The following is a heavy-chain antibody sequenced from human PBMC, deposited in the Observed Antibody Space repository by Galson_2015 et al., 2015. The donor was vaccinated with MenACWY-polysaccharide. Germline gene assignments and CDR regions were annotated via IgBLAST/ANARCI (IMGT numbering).Heavy chain of an antibody. CDR1: GYSFTSYA. J-gene: IGHJ4*02. V-gene: IGHV1-3*01. Sequence: GYSFTSYAIHWVRQAPGQRLEWMGWINAGNGRTKYSQNFQGRVTITRDTSANTTYMELSSLTSEDTAVYYCARDTPEYCTGGNCEDFDYWGQGTLVTVSS. CDR3: ARDTPEYCTGGNCEDFDY. CDR2: INAGNGRT. D-gene: IGHD2-15*01.